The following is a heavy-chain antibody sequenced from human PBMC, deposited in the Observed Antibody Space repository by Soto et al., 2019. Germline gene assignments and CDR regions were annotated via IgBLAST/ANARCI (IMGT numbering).Heavy chain of an antibody. J-gene: IGHJ4*02. CDR3: AKAISGYYAPLDH. CDR2: ISGSGGST. V-gene: IGHV3-23*01. D-gene: IGHD3-22*01. Sequence: EVQLLESGGGLVQPGGSLRLSCAASGFTFSSYAMSWVRQAPGKGLEWVSVISGSGGSTYYADSVKGRFTISRDNSKNTLYVHMNSLRAEDTAVYYCAKAISGYYAPLDHWGQGTRVTVSS. CDR1: GFTFSSYA.